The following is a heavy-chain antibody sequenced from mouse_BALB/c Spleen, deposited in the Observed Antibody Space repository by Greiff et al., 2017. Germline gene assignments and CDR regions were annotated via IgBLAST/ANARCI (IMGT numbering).Heavy chain of an antibody. J-gene: IGHJ4*01. D-gene: IGHD2-1*01. CDR1: GYSFTSYW. CDR2: IDPSDSET. CDR3: ARGGNYDAMDD. V-gene: IGHV1S127*01. Sequence: QVQLLQSGPQLVRPGASVKISCKASGYSFTSYWMHWVTQRPGQGLEWIGMIDPSDSETRLNQKFKDKATLTVDKSSSTAYMQLSSPTSEDSAVYYCARGGNYDAMDDWGQGTSVTVSS.